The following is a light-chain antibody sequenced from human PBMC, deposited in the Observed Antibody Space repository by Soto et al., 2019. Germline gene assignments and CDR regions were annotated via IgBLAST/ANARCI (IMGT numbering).Light chain of an antibody. CDR1: QSVSSSY. CDR3: QQYDSSPVT. CDR2: GAS. V-gene: IGKV3-20*01. Sequence: EIVLTQSPGTLSLSPGERATLSCRASQSVSSSYLAWYQQKPGQAPRLLIYGASSRATGIPDRFSGSGSGTDFTLTISRLEPEDFAGYFCQQYDSSPVTFGQGTKVAIK. J-gene: IGKJ1*01.